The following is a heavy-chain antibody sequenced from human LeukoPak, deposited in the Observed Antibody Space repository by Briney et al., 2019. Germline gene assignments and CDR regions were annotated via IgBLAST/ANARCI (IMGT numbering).Heavy chain of an antibody. CDR1: GFSFSSYW. V-gene: IGHV3-74*01. CDR2: INEDASTI. J-gene: IGHJ4*02. CDR3: ARDLVMVWTPGDDFDY. Sequence: GGSLRLSCVASGFSFSSYWMHWVRQAPGKGLAWVARINEDASTITYADSVRGRFTISRDNAKNTLYLQMNSLRAEDTAVYYCARDLVMVWTPGDDFDYWGQGILVTVSS. D-gene: IGHD2-21*01.